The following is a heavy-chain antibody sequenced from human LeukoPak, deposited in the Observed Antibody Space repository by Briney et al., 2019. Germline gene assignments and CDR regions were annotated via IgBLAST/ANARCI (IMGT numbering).Heavy chain of an antibody. CDR3: AGAPLDILTGYFDY. J-gene: IGHJ4*02. CDR1: GGSFSGYY. Sequence: SETLSLTCAVYGGSFSGYYWSWIRQPPGKGLEWIGEINHSGSTNYNPSLKSRVTISVDTSKNQFSLKLSSVTAADTAVYYCAGAPLDILTGYFDYWGQGTLVTVSS. CDR2: INHSGST. V-gene: IGHV4-34*01. D-gene: IGHD3-9*01.